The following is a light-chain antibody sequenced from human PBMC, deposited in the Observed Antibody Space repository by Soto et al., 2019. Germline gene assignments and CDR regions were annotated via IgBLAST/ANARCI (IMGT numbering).Light chain of an antibody. CDR1: SSDVGGYNY. CDR3: GSYTTTSTYV. J-gene: IGLJ1*01. Sequence: QSVLPQPASLSGSPGQSITISCTGTSSDVGGYNYVSWYQHHPGKAPKLMIYEVSNRPSGVSNRFSGSKSGNTASLTISGLQPEDEADYYCGSYTTTSTYVFGSGTKVTVL. CDR2: EVS. V-gene: IGLV2-14*01.